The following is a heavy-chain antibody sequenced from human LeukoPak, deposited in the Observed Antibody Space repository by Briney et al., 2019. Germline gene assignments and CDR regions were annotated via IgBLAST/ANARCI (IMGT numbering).Heavy chain of an antibody. D-gene: IGHD3-22*01. Sequence: PGGSLRLSCAASGFTFSDAWMSWVRQAPGKGLEWVGRIKSKTDGGTTDYAAPVKGRFTIARADSKNTLYLQMNSLKIEDTAVYYCARYYGDSGSQYYFDYWGQGTLVTVSS. CDR3: ARYYGDSGSQYYFDY. CDR2: IKSKTDGGTT. CDR1: GFTFSDAW. J-gene: IGHJ4*02. V-gene: IGHV3-15*01.